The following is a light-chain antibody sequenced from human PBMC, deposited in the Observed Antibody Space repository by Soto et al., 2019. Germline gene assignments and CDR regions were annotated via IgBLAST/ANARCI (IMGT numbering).Light chain of an antibody. Sequence: IQMTQSPSSLSASVGDRVTITCRASHSMSSYLNWYQQKPGKAPKLLIFDASSLESGVPSRFSGNGSGTEFTLTISSLQPEDAATYYCQQYNTYLTWTFGQGTKVDIK. V-gene: IGKV1-13*02. CDR2: DAS. CDR3: QQYNTYLTWT. CDR1: HSMSSY. J-gene: IGKJ1*01.